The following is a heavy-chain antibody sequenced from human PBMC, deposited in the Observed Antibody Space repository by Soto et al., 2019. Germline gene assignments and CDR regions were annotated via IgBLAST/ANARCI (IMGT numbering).Heavy chain of an antibody. V-gene: IGHV4-59*01. CDR2: IYYSGST. CDR3: ARAYGDYHYYYGMDV. Sequence: SETLSLTCTVSGGSISSYYWSWIRQPPGKGLEWIGYIYYSGSTNYNPSLKSRVTISVDTSNNQFSLKLSSVTAADTAVYYCARAYGDYHYYYGMDVWVQGTTVTVSS. J-gene: IGHJ6*02. D-gene: IGHD4-17*01. CDR1: GGSISSYY.